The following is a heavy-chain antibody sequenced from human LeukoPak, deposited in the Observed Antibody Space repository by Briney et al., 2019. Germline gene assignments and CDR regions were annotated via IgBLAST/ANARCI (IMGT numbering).Heavy chain of an antibody. CDR3: ARLGTVHYDILTPTGEFDP. J-gene: IGHJ5*02. V-gene: IGHV5-51*01. CDR2: IYPGDSDT. Sequence: GESLKISCKGSGYSFTSYWIGWVRQMPGKGLEWMGIIYPGDSDTRYSPSFQGQVTISADKSIITAYLQWSSLKASDTAMYYCARLGTVHYDILTPTGEFDPWGQGTLVTVSS. CDR1: GYSFTSYW. D-gene: IGHD3-9*01.